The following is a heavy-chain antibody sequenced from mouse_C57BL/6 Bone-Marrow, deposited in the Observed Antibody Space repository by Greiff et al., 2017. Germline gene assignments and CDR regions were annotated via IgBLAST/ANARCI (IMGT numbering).Heavy chain of an antibody. Sequence: EVMLVESGEGLVKPGGSLKLSCAASGFTFSSYAMSWVRQTPEKRLEWVAYISSGGDYIYYADTVKGRFTISRDNARNTLYLQMSSLKYEDTAMYYCTRALTLYYFDDWGQGTTLTVSS. V-gene: IGHV5-9-1*02. J-gene: IGHJ2*01. CDR3: TRALTLYYFDD. CDR2: ISSGGDYI. CDR1: GFTFSSYA. D-gene: IGHD4-1*01.